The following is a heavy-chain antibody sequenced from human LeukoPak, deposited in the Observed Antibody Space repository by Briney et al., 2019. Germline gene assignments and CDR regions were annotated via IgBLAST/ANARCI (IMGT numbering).Heavy chain of an antibody. CDR2: TYYRSNWYN. CDR3: ARQGSRRFDP. V-gene: IGHV6-1*01. CDR1: GDSVSSNSAA. J-gene: IGHJ5*02. Sequence: SQTLSLTFAISGDSVSSNSAAWNWFRQSPSRGLEWLGRTYYRSNWYNDYAVSVKSRITINPDTSKNQFSLQLNSVTPGDAAVYYCARQGSRRFDPWGQGTLVTVSS.